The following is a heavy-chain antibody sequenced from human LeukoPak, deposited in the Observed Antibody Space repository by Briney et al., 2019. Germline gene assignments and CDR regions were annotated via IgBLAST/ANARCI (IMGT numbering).Heavy chain of an antibody. CDR3: ATNEWELLKS. V-gene: IGHV3-7*01. D-gene: IGHD1-26*01. CDR1: GFTFSSYA. CDR2: IKQDGSEK. Sequence: GGSLRLSCAASGFTFSSYAMSWVRQSPRKGLEWVASIKQDGSEKLYVDSMKGRPTISRDNAENSVYLQMSSLRAEDTAVYYCATNEWELLKSWGQGTLVTVSS. J-gene: IGHJ5*02.